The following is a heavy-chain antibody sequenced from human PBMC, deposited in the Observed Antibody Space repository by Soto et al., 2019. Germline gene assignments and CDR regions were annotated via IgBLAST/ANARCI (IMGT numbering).Heavy chain of an antibody. CDR2: ISGTGGTA. Sequence: EVQLLESGGGLVQPGGSLRLSCAASGFTFSRSAMSWVRQAPGKGLEWVSLISGTGGTAYYAGSAKGRFTISRDNSKNTLYLQMNSLRAEDTAVYYCAKDGVLQLGDYYGMDVWGQGTTVTVSS. CDR3: AKDGVLQLGDYYGMDV. J-gene: IGHJ6*02. CDR1: GFTFSRSA. V-gene: IGHV3-23*01. D-gene: IGHD5-18*01.